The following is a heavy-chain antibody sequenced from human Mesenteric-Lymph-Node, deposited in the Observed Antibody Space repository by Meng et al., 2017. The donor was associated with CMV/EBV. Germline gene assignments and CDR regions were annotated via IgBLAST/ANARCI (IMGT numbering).Heavy chain of an antibody. Sequence: GSLRLSCTVSGGSISSYYWSWIRQPPGKGLEWIGHIHYSGNTNYNPSLKSRVTMSADTSNNQFSLKVTSVTAADTAVYYCARAPAAATYNWFDPWGQGTLVTVSS. CDR3: ARAPAAATYNWFDP. CDR2: IHYSGNT. D-gene: IGHD2-15*01. V-gene: IGHV4-59*01. J-gene: IGHJ5*02. CDR1: GGSISSYY.